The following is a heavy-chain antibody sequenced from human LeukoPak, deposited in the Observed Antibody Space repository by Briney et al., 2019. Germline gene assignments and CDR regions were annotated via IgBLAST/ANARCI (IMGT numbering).Heavy chain of an antibody. CDR1: GGSISSSSYY. CDR3: ARDRDDYGDTSGTFDY. Sequence: SETLSLTCTVSGGSISSSSYYWGWIRQPPGKGLEWIGSIYYSGSTYYNPSLKSRVTISVDTSKNQFSLKLSSVTAADTAVYYCARDRDDYGDTSGTFDYWGQGTLVTVSS. CDR2: IYYSGST. J-gene: IGHJ4*02. D-gene: IGHD4-17*01. V-gene: IGHV4-39*07.